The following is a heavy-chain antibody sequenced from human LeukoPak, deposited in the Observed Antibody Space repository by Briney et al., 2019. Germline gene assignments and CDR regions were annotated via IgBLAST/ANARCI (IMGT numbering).Heavy chain of an antibody. CDR1: GFTFSSYS. J-gene: IGHJ3*02. V-gene: IGHV3-21*01. CDR3: AKLLGFGESQTDAFDI. Sequence: GGSLRLSCAASGFTFSSYSMNWVRQAPGKGLEWVSSISSSSSHIYYADSVKGRFTISRDNAKNSLYLQMNSLRAEDTAVYYCAKLLGFGESQTDAFDIWGQGTMVTVSS. CDR2: ISSSSSHI. D-gene: IGHD3-10*01.